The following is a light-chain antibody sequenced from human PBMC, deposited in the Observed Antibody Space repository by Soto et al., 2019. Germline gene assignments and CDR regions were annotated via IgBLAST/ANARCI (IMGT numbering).Light chain of an antibody. Sequence: EIVMTQSPATLAVSPGESATLSCRASQSISNHLTWYQQKPGQPPRLLIYGASTRATGIPASFSGSGSGTEFTLTISXXXXXDFAIYYCQQYNGWPYTFGQG. CDR3: QQYNGWPYT. J-gene: IGKJ2*01. CDR2: GAS. CDR1: QSISNH. V-gene: IGKV3-15*01.